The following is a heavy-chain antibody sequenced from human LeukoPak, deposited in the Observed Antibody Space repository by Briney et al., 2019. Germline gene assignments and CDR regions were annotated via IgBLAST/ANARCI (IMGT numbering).Heavy chain of an antibody. CDR2: IGSRT. CDR3: AKASTVLKPIDS. Sequence: GGSLRLSCAASGFTFSTYAMNWVRQAPGEGLEWVSDIGSRTHYADSVKGRFTISRDNSKNTLYLQMNGLRAGDTDIYYCAKASTVLKPIDSWGQGTLVTVSS. CDR1: GFTFSTYA. D-gene: IGHD1-14*01. V-gene: IGHV3-23*01. J-gene: IGHJ4*02.